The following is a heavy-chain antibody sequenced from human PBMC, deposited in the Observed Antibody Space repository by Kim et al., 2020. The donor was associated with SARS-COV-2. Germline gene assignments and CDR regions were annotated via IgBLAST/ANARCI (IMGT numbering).Heavy chain of an antibody. CDR3: AKEFQVLRFLEWLPHYYYYGMDV. CDR2: ISWNSGSI. D-gene: IGHD3-3*01. V-gene: IGHV3-9*01. J-gene: IGHJ6*02. CDR1: GFTFDDYA. Sequence: GGSLRLSCAASGFTFDDYAMHWVRQAPGKGLEWVSGISWNSGSIGYADSVKGRFTISRDNAKNSLYLQMNSLRAEDTALYYCAKEFQVLRFLEWLPHYYYYGMDVWGQGTTVTVSS.